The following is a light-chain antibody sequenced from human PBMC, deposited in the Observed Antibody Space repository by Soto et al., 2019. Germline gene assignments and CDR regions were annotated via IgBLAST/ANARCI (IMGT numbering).Light chain of an antibody. J-gene: IGKJ1*01. V-gene: IGKV3-11*01. Sequence: EIVLTQSPAILSLSPGERATLSCRATHSIGTYLAWYQHKPGQAPRLLIYDASNRATGIPARFSGGGSGTDFPLTISSLEPEDFAVYFCQLRDSWPQTFGQGTKLEIK. CDR3: QLRDSWPQT. CDR2: DAS. CDR1: HSIGTY.